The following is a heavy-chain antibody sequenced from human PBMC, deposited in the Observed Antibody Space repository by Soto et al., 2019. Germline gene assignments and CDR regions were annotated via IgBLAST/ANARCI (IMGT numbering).Heavy chain of an antibody. D-gene: IGHD1-26*01. V-gene: IGHV3-43D*04. CDR1: RFTFDDYA. J-gene: IGHJ4*02. Sequence: GVSLRLSCAASRFTFDDYAMHWVRQAPGKGLEWVSLISWDGGSTYYADSVKGRFTISRDNSKNTLYLQMNSLRAEDTAVYYCAKSPVGATVYYFDYWGQGTLVTVSS. CDR3: AKSPVGATVYYFDY. CDR2: ISWDGGST.